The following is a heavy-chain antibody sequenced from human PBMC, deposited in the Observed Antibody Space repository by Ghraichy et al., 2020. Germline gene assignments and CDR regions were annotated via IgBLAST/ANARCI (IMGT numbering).Heavy chain of an antibody. D-gene: IGHD2-2*01. V-gene: IGHV4-34*01. Sequence: SETLSLTCAVYGGSFSGYYWSWIRQPPGKGLEWIGEINHSGSTNYNPSLKSRVTISVDTSKNQFSLKLSSVTAADTAVYYCASHIVVVPAAKPANWFDPWGQGTLVTVSS. CDR3: ASHIVVVPAAKPANWFDP. CDR1: GGSFSGYY. J-gene: IGHJ5*02. CDR2: INHSGST.